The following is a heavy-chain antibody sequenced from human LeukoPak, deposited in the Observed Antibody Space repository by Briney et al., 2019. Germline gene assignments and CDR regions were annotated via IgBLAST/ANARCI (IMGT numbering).Heavy chain of an antibody. CDR1: GYTFINYY. D-gene: IGHD3-3*01. CDR2: INASGGST. V-gene: IGHV1-46*01. Sequence: ATVKVSCKASGYTFINYYMHWVRQAPGQGLEWMGIINASGGSTNYAQKLQGRVTMTTDTSTSTAYMELRSLRSDDTAVYYCARAGDKYYDFWSGYYGANNNWFDPWGQGTLVTVSS. J-gene: IGHJ5*02. CDR3: ARAGDKYYDFWSGYYGANNNWFDP.